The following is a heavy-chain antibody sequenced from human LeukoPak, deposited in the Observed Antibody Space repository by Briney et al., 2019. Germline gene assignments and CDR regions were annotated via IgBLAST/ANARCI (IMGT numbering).Heavy chain of an antibody. Sequence: GGSLRLSCAASGFTFSTSALHWVRQAPGKGLESVAIISDDGIHTYYTDSVKGRFSISRDNSNNTLSLQMNSLRPEDTAVYYCARGQVVRGVIERRPIKNNWFDPWGQGTLVTVSS. V-gene: IGHV3-30-3*01. J-gene: IGHJ5*02. D-gene: IGHD3-10*01. CDR2: ISDDGIHT. CDR1: GFTFSTSA. CDR3: ARGQVVRGVIERRPIKNNWFDP.